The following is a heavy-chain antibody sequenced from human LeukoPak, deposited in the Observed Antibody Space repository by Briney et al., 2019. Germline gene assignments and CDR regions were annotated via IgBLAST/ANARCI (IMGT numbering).Heavy chain of an antibody. V-gene: IGHV3-33*06. CDR2: IWYDGSNK. CDR3: AKNPRWDTNYYFDY. D-gene: IGHD1-26*01. J-gene: IGHJ4*02. Sequence: PGRSLRLSCAASGFTFSSYGMHWVRQAPGKGLEWVAVIWYDGSNKYYADSVKGRSTISRDNSKNTLYLQMNSLRAEDTAVCYCAKNPRWDTNYYFDYWGQGTLVTVSS. CDR1: GFTFSSYG.